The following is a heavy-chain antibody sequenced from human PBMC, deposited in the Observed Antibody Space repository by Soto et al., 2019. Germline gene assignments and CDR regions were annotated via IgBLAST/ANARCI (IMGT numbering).Heavy chain of an antibody. V-gene: IGHV3-30*18. Sequence: PGGSLRLSCAASGFTFSSYGMHWVRQAPGKGLEWVAVISYDGSNKYYADSVKGRFTISRDNSKNTLYLQMNSLRAEDTAVYYCAKGSGYFKHFDYWGQGTLVTVSS. CDR2: ISYDGSNK. CDR3: AKGSGYFKHFDY. CDR1: GFTFSSYG. D-gene: IGHD3-22*01. J-gene: IGHJ4*02.